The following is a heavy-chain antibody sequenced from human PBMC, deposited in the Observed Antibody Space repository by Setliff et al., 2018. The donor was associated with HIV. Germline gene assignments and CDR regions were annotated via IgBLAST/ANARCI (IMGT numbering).Heavy chain of an antibody. D-gene: IGHD6-19*01. J-gene: IGHJ6*02. V-gene: IGHV4-34*01. CDR2: IYHSGST. Sequence: NPSETLSLTCAVYGGSFNGYYWGWIRQPPGKGLEWIGSIYHSGSTYYNPSLKSRVTISVDTSKNQFSLKLSSVTAADTAVYYCARRPAGAVAGGYGMDVWGQGTTVTVSS. CDR1: GGSFNGYY. CDR3: ARRPAGAVAGGYGMDV.